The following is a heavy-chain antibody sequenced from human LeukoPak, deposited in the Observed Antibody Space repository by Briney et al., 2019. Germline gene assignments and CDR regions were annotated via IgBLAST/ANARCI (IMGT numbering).Heavy chain of an antibody. CDR2: IGYDGNSK. V-gene: IGHV3-30*02. D-gene: IGHD3-22*01. CDR3: AKDNFYYYDSSGYYCLDY. J-gene: IGHJ4*02. CDR1: GFTFSNYG. Sequence: GGSLRLSCAASGFTFSNYGMFWVRQAPGKGLEWVAVIGYDGNSKYYADSVKGRCTISRDNSKNTLYLQMNSLRAEDTAVYYCAKDNFYYYDSSGYYCLDYWGQGTLVTVSS.